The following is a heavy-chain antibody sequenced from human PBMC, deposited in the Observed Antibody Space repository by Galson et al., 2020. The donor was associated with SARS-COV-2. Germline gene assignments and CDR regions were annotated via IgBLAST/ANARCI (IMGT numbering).Heavy chain of an antibody. CDR1: GFTFSSYD. Sequence: GESLKISCAASGFTFSSYDMHWVRQATGKGLEWVSAIGTAGDTYYPGSVKGRFTISRENAKNSLYIQMNSLRAGDTAVYYCARGDIVASRRGYYYYGMDVWGKGTTVTVSS. CDR3: ARGDIVASRRGYYYYGMDV. J-gene: IGHJ6*04. CDR2: IGTAGDT. V-gene: IGHV3-13*01. D-gene: IGHD5-12*01.